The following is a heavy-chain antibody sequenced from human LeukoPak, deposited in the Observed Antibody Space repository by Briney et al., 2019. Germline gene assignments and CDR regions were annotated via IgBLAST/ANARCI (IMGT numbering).Heavy chain of an antibody. V-gene: IGHV3-53*01. CDR1: GFTVSSNY. J-gene: IGHJ4*02. D-gene: IGHD3-10*01. CDR3: AREFYGSGSFDY. Sequence: PGGSLRLSCAASGFTVSSNYMSWVRQAPGKGLEWVSVIYSGGSTYYADSVKGRFTISRDNSKNTLYLQMNSLRAEGTAVYYCAREFYGSGSFDYWGQGTLVTVSS. CDR2: IYSGGST.